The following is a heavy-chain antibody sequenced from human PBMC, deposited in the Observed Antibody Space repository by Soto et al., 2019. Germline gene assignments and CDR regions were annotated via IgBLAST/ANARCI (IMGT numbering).Heavy chain of an antibody. D-gene: IGHD3-16*01. V-gene: IGHV4-61*08. Sequence: SETLSLTCTVSGDSVSSGDYYWTWIRQPPGKGLEWVGHIYFSGRTNDIPSLESRVTISLDTSKNQFSLKLTSVTAADTAVYYCARVPIDTYMIYWSDPWGQGTLVTVSS. CDR2: IYFSGRT. CDR1: GDSVSSGDYY. CDR3: ARVPIDTYMIYWSDP. J-gene: IGHJ5*02.